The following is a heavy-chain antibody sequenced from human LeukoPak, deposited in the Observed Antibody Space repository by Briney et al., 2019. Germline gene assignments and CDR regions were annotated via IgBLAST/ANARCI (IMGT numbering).Heavy chain of an antibody. CDR3: ARTSGTWAYYYGMDV. Sequence: SVKVSCKASGGTFSSYAISWVRQAPGQGLGRMGGIIPIFGTANYAQKFQGRVTITADESTSTAYIELSSLRSEDTAVYYCARTSGTWAYYYGMDVWGQGTTVTVSS. CDR1: GGTFSSYA. D-gene: IGHD3-10*01. CDR2: IIPIFGTA. V-gene: IGHV1-69*01. J-gene: IGHJ6*02.